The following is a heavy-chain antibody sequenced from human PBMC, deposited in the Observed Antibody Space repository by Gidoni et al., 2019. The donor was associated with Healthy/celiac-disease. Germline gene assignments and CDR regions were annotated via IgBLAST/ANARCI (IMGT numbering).Heavy chain of an antibody. CDR1: GLTFLGSA. Sequence: EVQLVASGGGLVQPGASLKLSCAASGLTFLGSAMPWVRQASGKGLEGVGRIRSKANSYATAYAASVKGRFTISRDDSKNTAYLQMNSLKTEDTAVYYCTSWYYYGSGSYSYWGQGTLVTVSS. V-gene: IGHV3-73*01. CDR3: TSWYYYGSGSYSY. CDR2: IRSKANSYAT. J-gene: IGHJ4*02. D-gene: IGHD3-10*01.